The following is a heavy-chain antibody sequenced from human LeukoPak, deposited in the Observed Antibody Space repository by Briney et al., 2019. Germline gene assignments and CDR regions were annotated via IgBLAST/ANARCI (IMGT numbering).Heavy chain of an antibody. CDR3: ARGRSTATEITYFLDY. CDR1: GYSSVYYA. Sequence: ASVKVSCKASGYSSVYYAIHGVRQAPGQRREEMGGINAGNGKTKYSQNFQARVTITRDRSATTAYMELSSPRSEETSVSYCARGRSTATEITYFLDYWGQGTLVTVSS. D-gene: IGHD4-17*01. CDR2: INAGNGKT. V-gene: IGHV1-3*01. J-gene: IGHJ4*02.